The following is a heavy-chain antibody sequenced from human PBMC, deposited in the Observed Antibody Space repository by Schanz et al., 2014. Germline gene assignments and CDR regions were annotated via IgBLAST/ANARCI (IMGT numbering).Heavy chain of an antibody. CDR2: ISGSGGST. J-gene: IGHJ4*02. CDR3: AKSQGSSFDS. V-gene: IGHV3-23*01. Sequence: EVQLLESGGGLVQPGGSLRLSCAASGFTFSSYAMSWVRQAPGKGLEWVSAISGSGGSTYYADSVKGRFTISSDNSKSTLYLQMSSLRAEDTAVYYCAKSQGSSFDSWGQGTLVNVSS. D-gene: IGHD6-13*01. CDR1: GFTFSSYA.